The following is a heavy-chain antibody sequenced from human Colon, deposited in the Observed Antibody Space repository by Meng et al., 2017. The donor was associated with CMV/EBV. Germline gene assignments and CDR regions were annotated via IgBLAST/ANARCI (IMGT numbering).Heavy chain of an antibody. Sequence: GESLKISCVASGFIFGNSWMTWVRQAPGKGLEWVASIRQDGNQQFYLDSVRGRFTISRDHAKNSLYLQMNNLRAEDTAVYYCARDPVAATDYWGQGTLVTVSS. J-gene: IGHJ4*02. CDR1: GFIFGNSW. CDR3: ARDPVAATDY. V-gene: IGHV3-7*03. D-gene: IGHD6-25*01. CDR2: IRQDGNQQ.